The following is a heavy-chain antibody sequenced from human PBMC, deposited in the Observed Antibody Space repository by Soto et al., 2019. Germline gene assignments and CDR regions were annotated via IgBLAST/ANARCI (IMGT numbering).Heavy chain of an antibody. Sequence: ASVKVSCKVSGGTFSSYRFSWVRQAPGQGLEWMGGITPVFGTPDYAQKFQGRVTVTADRSTNTAYMELSRLTSEDTAVYYCARDLPSLEVRSYGMDVWGQGTTVTVSS. V-gene: IGHV1-69*06. CDR1: GGTFSSYR. CDR3: ARDLPSLEVRSYGMDV. CDR2: ITPVFGTP. J-gene: IGHJ6*02. D-gene: IGHD3-10*01.